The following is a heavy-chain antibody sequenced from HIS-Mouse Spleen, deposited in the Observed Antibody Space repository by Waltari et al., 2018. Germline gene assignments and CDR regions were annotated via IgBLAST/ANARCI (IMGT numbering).Heavy chain of an antibody. CDR1: GGSISSSSYY. D-gene: IGHD2-21*02. V-gene: IGHV4-39*01. CDR2: IYYSGRT. Sequence: QLQLQESGPGLVKPSETLSLTCTVSGGSISSSSYYWGWIRQPPGKGLEWMWSIYYSGRTYYNPSLKSRVTISVDTSKNQFSLKLSSVTAADTAVYYCARKRTASGWFDPWGQGTLVTVSS. CDR3: ARKRTASGWFDP. J-gene: IGHJ5*02.